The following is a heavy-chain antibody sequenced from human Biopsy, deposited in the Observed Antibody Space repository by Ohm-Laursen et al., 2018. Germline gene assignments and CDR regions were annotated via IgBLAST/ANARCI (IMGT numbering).Heavy chain of an antibody. J-gene: IGHJ6*02. CDR1: GFSLSNGRMG. V-gene: IGHV2-26*01. Sequence: TQTLTLTSSVSGFSLSNGRMGVSWIRQPPGKALEWLAHIFPNDEEAYSTSLKSRLTISKDTSKSQVVLTMTNLDPVDTATYYCARILGSTVTTYSAMDVWGQGTTVTVSS. D-gene: IGHD4-17*01. CDR2: IFPNDEE. CDR3: ARILGSTVTTYSAMDV.